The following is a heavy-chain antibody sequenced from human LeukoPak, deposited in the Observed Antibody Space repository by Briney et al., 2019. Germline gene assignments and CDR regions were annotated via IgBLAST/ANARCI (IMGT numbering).Heavy chain of an antibody. CDR1: GFTFSSYW. CDR3: ARDVGAAAGTGAFDI. J-gene: IGHJ3*02. D-gene: IGHD6-13*01. Sequence: GGSLRLSCAASGFTFSSYWMSWVRQAPGKGLEWVANIKRDGSEKYYVDSVKGRFTISRDNAKNSLYLQMNSLRAEDTAVYYCARDVGAAAGTGAFDIWGQGTMVTVSS. V-gene: IGHV3-7*01. CDR2: IKRDGSEK.